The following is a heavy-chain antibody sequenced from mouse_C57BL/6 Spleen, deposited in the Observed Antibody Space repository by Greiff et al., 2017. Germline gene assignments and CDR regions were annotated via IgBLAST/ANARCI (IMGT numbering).Heavy chain of an antibody. CDR1: GYAFSSYW. CDR3: GGRRASYYSRPYAMDY. V-gene: IGHV1-80*01. D-gene: IGHD1-1*01. J-gene: IGHJ4*01. Sequence: QVQLKESGAELVKPGASVKISCKASGYAFSSYWMHWVKQRPGQGLEWIGQIYPGDGDTNYNGKFKGKATLTADKSSSTAYMQLSSLTSEDSAVYFCGGRRASYYSRPYAMDYWGQGTTVTVSS. CDR2: IYPGDGDT.